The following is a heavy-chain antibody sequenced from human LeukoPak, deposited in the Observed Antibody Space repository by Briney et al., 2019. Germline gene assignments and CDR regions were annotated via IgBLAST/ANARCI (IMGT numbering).Heavy chain of an antibody. CDR3: ATDRYYGSGNYYY. V-gene: IGHV4-34*01. CDR2: INHSGST. J-gene: IGHJ4*02. Sequence: SETLSLTCAVYGGSFSGYYWSWIRQPPGKGLEWIGEINHSGSTKYNPSLKSRVTISGDTSKNQFSLKLRSVTAADTAVYYCATDRYYGSGNYYYWGQGTLVTVSS. D-gene: IGHD3-10*01. CDR1: GGSFSGYY.